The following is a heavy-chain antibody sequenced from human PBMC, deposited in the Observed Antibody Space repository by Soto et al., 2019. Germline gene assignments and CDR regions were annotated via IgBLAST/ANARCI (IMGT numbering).Heavy chain of an antibody. D-gene: IGHD4-17*01. CDR2: INPDSGAT. CDR3: ARDLRGDYVYLDP. Sequence: QMQLVQSGAEVKKPGASVKVSCKASGYTFSGYYIHWVRQAPGQGLEWMGWINPDSGATNYAQKFQGRVTMTRHTSISTANMEVSRLRSDDTAVYFCARDLRGDYVYLDPWGQGTLVTVSS. CDR1: GYTFSGYY. J-gene: IGHJ5*02. V-gene: IGHV1-2*02.